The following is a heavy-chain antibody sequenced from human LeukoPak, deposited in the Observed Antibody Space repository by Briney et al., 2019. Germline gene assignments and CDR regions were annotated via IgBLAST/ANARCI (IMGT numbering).Heavy chain of an antibody. Sequence: PGGSLRLSCAASGFTFSSYAMSWVRQTPGKGLEWVSTISPNVGSTYYADSVKGRFTISRDNSKNTLYLQMDSLRAEDTAVYYCACLPAVIPFDYWRQGTLVSVSS. D-gene: IGHD2-2*01. J-gene: IGHJ4*02. CDR2: ISPNVGST. V-gene: IGHV3-23*01. CDR3: ACLPAVIPFDY. CDR1: GFTFSSYA.